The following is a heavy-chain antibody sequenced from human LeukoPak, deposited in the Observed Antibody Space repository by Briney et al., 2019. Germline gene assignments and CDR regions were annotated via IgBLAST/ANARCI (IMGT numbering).Heavy chain of an antibody. CDR3: AKDLRGYRDY. CDR1: GFTFSTYW. D-gene: IGHD3-22*01. Sequence: GGSLRLSCAASGFTFSTYWMHWVRQAPGKGLVWVSRTNPDGSRTDYADSVKGRFTISRDNAKNTLYLQMNRLRAEDTAVYYCAKDLRGYRDYWGQGTLVTVSS. CDR2: TNPDGSRT. J-gene: IGHJ4*02. V-gene: IGHV3-74*01.